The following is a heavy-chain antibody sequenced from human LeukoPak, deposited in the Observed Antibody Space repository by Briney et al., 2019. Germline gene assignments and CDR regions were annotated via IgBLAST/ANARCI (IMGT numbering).Heavy chain of an antibody. J-gene: IGHJ4*02. CDR2: INSDGSST. CDR1: GFTFSSYW. D-gene: IGHD5-18*01. V-gene: IGHV3-74*01. Sequence: PGGSLRLSCAASGFTFSSYWMHWVRQAPGKGLVWVSRINSDGSSTSYADSVKGRFTISRDNAKNTLYLQMNSLRAEDTAVYYCARETEDTAMVDYWGQGTLVTVSS. CDR3: ARETEDTAMVDY.